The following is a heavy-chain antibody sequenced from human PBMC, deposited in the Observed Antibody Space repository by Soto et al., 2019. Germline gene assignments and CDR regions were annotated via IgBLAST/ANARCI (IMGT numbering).Heavy chain of an antibody. CDR1: GFTFDDYA. Sequence: GGSLRLSCAASGFTFDDYAMHWVRQAPGKGLEWVSGISWNSGSIGYADSVKGRFTISRDNAKNSLYLQMNSLRAEDTALYYCAKDIAARPVYGMDVWGQGTTVTVSS. D-gene: IGHD6-6*01. V-gene: IGHV3-9*01. CDR2: ISWNSGSI. J-gene: IGHJ6*02. CDR3: AKDIAARPVYGMDV.